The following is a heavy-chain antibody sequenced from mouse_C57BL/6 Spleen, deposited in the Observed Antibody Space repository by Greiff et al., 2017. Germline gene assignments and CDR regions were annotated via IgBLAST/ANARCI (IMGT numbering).Heavy chain of an antibody. Sequence: EVPRVESGGGLVQPGGSLSLSCAASGFTFTDYYMSWVRQPPGKALEWLGFIRNKANGYTTEYSASVKGRFTISRDNSQRILYLQMNALRAEDSATYYCARLYGNYVWYFDVWGTGTTVTVSS. CDR3: ARLYGNYVWYFDV. CDR2: IRNKANGYTT. V-gene: IGHV7-3*01. D-gene: IGHD2-1*01. J-gene: IGHJ1*03. CDR1: GFTFTDYY.